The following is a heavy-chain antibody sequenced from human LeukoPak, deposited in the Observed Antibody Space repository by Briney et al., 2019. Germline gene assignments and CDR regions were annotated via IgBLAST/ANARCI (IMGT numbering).Heavy chain of an antibody. D-gene: IGHD4-17*01. J-gene: IGHJ4*02. CDR3: ARDLAYGDDGL. CDR2: ISSSSSYI. V-gene: IGHV3-21*01. CDR1: GFTLSNYS. Sequence: GGSLRLSCAASGFTLSNYSMNWVRQAPGKGLEWVAFISSSSSYIFYADSLKGRFTISRDNAKDSLYLQMNSLRADDTAVYYCARDLAYGDDGLWGQGTLVTVSS.